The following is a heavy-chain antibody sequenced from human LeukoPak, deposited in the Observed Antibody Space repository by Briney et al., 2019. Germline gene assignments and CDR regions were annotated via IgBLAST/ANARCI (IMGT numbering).Heavy chain of an antibody. CDR2: IYPGDSDT. V-gene: IGHV5-51*01. D-gene: IGHD6-13*01. CDR1: GYSFTSYW. Sequence: GESLKISCKGSGYSFTSYWIGWVRQMPGKGLEWMGIIYPGDSDTRCSPSFQGQVTISADKSISTAYLQWSSLKASDTAMYYCASNLEGIAAAGSHFDYWGQGTLVTVSS. CDR3: ASNLEGIAAAGSHFDY. J-gene: IGHJ4*02.